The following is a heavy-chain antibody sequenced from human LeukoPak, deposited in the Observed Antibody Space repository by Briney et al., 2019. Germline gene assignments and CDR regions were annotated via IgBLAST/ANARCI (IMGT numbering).Heavy chain of an antibody. CDR3: ARGVIPYIPFDY. D-gene: IGHD3-10*01. CDR1: GFIFGSYG. J-gene: IGHJ4*02. Sequence: TGGSLRLSCAASGFIFGSYGMSWVRQAPGKGLEWVAVIAGSGGSTYYADSVKGRFTISRDNSKNTLDLQMNSLRAEDTAVYYCARGVIPYIPFDYWGQGTLVTVSS. V-gene: IGHV3-23*01. CDR2: IAGSGGST.